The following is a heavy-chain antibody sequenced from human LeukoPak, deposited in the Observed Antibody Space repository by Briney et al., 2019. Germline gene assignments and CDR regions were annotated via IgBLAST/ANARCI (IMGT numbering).Heavy chain of an antibody. Sequence: GGSLRLSCEASGITFSTSDMHWVRQAPGKGLEWVSVIGTAGGTYYADSVKGRFTISRENAKNSLYLQMNSLRAGDTAVYYCARGSVRVGMDVWGQGTTVTVSS. J-gene: IGHJ6*02. CDR1: GITFSTSD. CDR3: ARGSVRVGMDV. D-gene: IGHD6-13*01. V-gene: IGHV3-13*01. CDR2: IGTAGGT.